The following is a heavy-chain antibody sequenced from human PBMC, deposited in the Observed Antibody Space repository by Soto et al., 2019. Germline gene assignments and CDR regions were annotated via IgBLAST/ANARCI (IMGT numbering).Heavy chain of an antibody. CDR2: ISSSSSYI. J-gene: IGHJ4*02. CDR3: ARVIYCSGGSCHYYFDY. D-gene: IGHD2-15*01. V-gene: IGHV3-21*01. CDR1: GFTFSSYS. Sequence: EVQLVESGGGLVKPGGSLRLSCAASGFTFSSYSMNWFRQAPGKGLEWVSSISSSSSYIYYADSVKGRFTISRDNAKNSLYLQVNSLRAEDTAVYYCARVIYCSGGSCHYYFDYWGQGTLVTVSS.